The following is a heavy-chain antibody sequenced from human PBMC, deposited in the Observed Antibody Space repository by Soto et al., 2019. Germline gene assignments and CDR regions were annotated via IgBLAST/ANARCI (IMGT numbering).Heavy chain of an antibody. Sequence: ASVKVSCKASGGTFSSYAISWVRQAPGQGLEWMGIINPSGGSTSYAQKFQGRVTMTRDTSTSTVYMELSSLRSEDTAVYYCAREGIAARPMPLYWGQGTLVTVSS. CDR1: GGTFSSYA. V-gene: IGHV1-46*01. D-gene: IGHD6-6*01. J-gene: IGHJ4*02. CDR3: AREGIAARPMPLY. CDR2: INPSGGST.